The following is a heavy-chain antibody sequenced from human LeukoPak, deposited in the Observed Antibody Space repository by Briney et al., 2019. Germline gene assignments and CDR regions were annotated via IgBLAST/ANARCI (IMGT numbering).Heavy chain of an antibody. D-gene: IGHD6-13*01. CDR2: IYSSGST. CDR1: GGSIGSYY. Sequence: SETLSLTCTVSGGSIGSYYWSWIRQPPGKGLEWIGYIYSSGSTNYNPSLKSRVTISLDTSKSQFSLKLSFVTAADTAVYYCARGVAAPGTGGLSWFDPWGQGTLVTVSS. CDR3: ARGVAAPGTGGLSWFDP. J-gene: IGHJ5*02. V-gene: IGHV4-59*01.